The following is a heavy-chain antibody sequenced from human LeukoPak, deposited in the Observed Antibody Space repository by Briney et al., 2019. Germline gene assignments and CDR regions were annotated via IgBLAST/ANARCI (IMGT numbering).Heavy chain of an antibody. CDR3: AKDSYCSSTSCYIYNYYYYGMDV. D-gene: IGHD2-2*02. J-gene: IGHJ6*02. Sequence: GGSLRLSCAASGFTFDDYAMHWVRQAPGKGLEWVSLISWDGGSTYYADSVKGRFTISRDNSKNSLYLQMNSLRTEDTALYYCAKDSYCSSTSCYIYNYYYYGMDVWGQGTTVTVSS. CDR2: ISWDGGST. CDR1: GFTFDDYA. V-gene: IGHV3-43*01.